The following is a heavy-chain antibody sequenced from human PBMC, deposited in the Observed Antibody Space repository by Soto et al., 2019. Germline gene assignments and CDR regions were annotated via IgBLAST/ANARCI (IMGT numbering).Heavy chain of an antibody. CDR2: IYGGGNGP. V-gene: IGHV3-23*01. CDR3: ANMEAMDPWAYSFDY. CDR1: GFTFSDFA. Sequence: EVQVLEYGGGLVKPGGSLRLSCAATGFTFSDFAMSWVRQAPGKGLEWVSRIYGGGNGPHYADSVKGRVTISRDNSKNTWYLQMNSLRAEDTAGYYCANMEAMDPWAYSFDYWGQGTLVTVSS. J-gene: IGHJ4*02. D-gene: IGHD2-2*03.